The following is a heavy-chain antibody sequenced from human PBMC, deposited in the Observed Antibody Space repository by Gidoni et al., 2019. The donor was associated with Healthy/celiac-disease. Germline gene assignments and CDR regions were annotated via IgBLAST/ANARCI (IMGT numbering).Heavy chain of an antibody. J-gene: IGHJ6*03. CDR2: ILPIIGTS. CDR1: AGTLSSHA. V-gene: IGHV1-69*01. D-gene: IGHD6-13*01. Sequence: QVQLVQSGAAVKKPGSSVKVSCKASAGTLSSHAISWVRQAPGQGLEWIGGILPIIGTSNYAQKFQGRVTITADESTNTAYMELSSLRSEDTAEYYLSRGGLISSSWYYYYDYMDVWGKGTTVTVSS. CDR3: SRGGLISSSWYYYYDYMDV.